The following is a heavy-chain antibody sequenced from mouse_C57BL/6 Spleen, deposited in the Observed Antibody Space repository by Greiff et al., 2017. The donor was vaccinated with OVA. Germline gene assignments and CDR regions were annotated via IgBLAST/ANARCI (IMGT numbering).Heavy chain of an antibody. CDR1: GYTFTDHT. CDR3: ARRDYAYAMDY. CDR2: IYPRDGST. D-gene: IGHD2-4*01. V-gene: IGHV1-78*01. Sequence: VQLQQSDAELVKPGASVKISCKVSGYTFTDHTIHWLKQRPEQGLEWIGNIYPRDGSTKYNEKFKGKATLTADKSSSTASMQLNSLTSEDSAVYFCARRDYAYAMDYWGQGTSVTVSS. J-gene: IGHJ4*01.